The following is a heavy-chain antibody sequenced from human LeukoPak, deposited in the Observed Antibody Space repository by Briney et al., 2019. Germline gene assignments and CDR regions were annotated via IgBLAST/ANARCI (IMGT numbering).Heavy chain of an antibody. Sequence: GRSLRLSCAASGFTFSSYAMHWVRQAPGKGLEWVAVISYDGSNKYYADSVKGRFTISRDNSKNTLYLQMNSLRAEDTVVCYCARDRCSSTSCYGDYWGQGTLVTVSS. CDR2: ISYDGSNK. V-gene: IGHV3-30*04. CDR3: ARDRCSSTSCYGDY. J-gene: IGHJ4*02. D-gene: IGHD2-2*01. CDR1: GFTFSSYA.